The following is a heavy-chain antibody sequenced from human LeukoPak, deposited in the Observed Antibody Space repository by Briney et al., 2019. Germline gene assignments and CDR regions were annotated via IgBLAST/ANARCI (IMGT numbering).Heavy chain of an antibody. CDR1: GGTFSSYA. Sequence: ASVKVSCKASGGTFSSYAISWVRQAPGQGLEWMGGIIPIFGTANYAQKFQGRVTITADKSTSTAYMELRSLRSDDTAVYYCARDRATMIVVVMDPAFDIWGQGTMVTVSS. J-gene: IGHJ3*02. CDR2: IIPIFGTA. V-gene: IGHV1-69*06. CDR3: ARDRATMIVVVMDPAFDI. D-gene: IGHD3-22*01.